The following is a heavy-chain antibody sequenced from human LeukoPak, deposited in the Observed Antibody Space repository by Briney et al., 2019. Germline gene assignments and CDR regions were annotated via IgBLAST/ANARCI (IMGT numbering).Heavy chain of an antibody. Sequence: TGGSLRLSCAASGFTVNNNYMNWVRQAPGKGLEWVSLIYSGDSTYYADSVKGRFIISRDNSKNTLYLQMNSLRAEDTAVYYCAKVVRYSSGWFDYWGQGTLVTVSS. CDR2: IYSGDST. J-gene: IGHJ4*02. CDR3: AKVVRYSSGWFDY. D-gene: IGHD6-19*01. V-gene: IGHV3-53*01. CDR1: GFTVNNNY.